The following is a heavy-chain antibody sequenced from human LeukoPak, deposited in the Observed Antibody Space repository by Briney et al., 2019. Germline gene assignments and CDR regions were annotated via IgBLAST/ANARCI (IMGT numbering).Heavy chain of an antibody. CDR1: GYSFTSYW. CDR3: ARSSIGRYYYGSGSYPPLDY. J-gene: IGHJ4*02. Sequence: GQSLQISCTGSGYSFTSYWIGWVRQMPGNGLEWRGIIYPGDSDTRYSPSFQGQVTITADKSISAAYLQWSSLKASDTAMYYCARSSIGRYYYGSGSYPPLDYWGQETRFTVSS. V-gene: IGHV5-51*01. D-gene: IGHD3-10*01. CDR2: IYPGDSDT.